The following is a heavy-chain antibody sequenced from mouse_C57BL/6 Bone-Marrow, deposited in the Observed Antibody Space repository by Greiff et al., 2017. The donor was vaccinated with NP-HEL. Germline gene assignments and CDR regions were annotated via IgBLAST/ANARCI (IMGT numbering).Heavy chain of an antibody. V-gene: IGHV2-6*01. CDR1: GFSLTSYG. J-gene: IGHJ4*01. CDR2: IWGVGST. Sequence: QVQLQQSGPGLVAPSQSLSITCTVSGFSLTSYGVDWVRQSPGKGLEWLGVIWGVGSTNYNSALKSRLSISKDNSKSQVFLKMNSLQTDDTAMYYCARRRLHGGAMDYWGQGTSVTVSS. D-gene: IGHD2-2*01. CDR3: ARRRLHGGAMDY.